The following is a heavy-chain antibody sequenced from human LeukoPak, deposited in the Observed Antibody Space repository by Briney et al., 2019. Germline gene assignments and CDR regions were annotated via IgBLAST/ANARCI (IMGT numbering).Heavy chain of an antibody. CDR1: GCTFSSYA. V-gene: IGHV3-30-3*01. Sequence: GGSLRLSCAGSGCTFSSYAMHWVRQAPGKGLEWVAVISYDGSNKYYADSVKGRFTISRDNSKNTLYLQMNSLRAEDTAVYYCARDSLRYCSSTSCYPINAFDIWGQGTMVTVSS. CDR2: ISYDGSNK. J-gene: IGHJ3*02. D-gene: IGHD2-2*01. CDR3: ARDSLRYCSSTSCYPINAFDI.